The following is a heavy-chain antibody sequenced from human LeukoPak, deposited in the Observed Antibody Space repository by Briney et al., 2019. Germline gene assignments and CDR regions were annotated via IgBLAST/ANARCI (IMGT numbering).Heavy chain of an antibody. CDR3: ARDGNYYDSSGPADY. J-gene: IGHJ4*02. CDR1: RFTFIRYW. V-gene: IGHV3-74*01. CDR2: INSDGIST. Sequence: PGGSLRLSCAASRFTFIRYWMHWVRQAPGKGLVWVSRINSDGISTSYADSVKGRFTISIDNAKYTLYLQMNSLRAEDTAVYYCARDGNYYDSSGPADYWGQGTLVTVSS. D-gene: IGHD3-22*01.